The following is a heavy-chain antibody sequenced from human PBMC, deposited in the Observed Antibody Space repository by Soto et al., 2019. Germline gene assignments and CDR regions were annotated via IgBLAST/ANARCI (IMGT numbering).Heavy chain of an antibody. CDR2: IYYSGST. CDR3: ARGRGYGSGSYDY. V-gene: IGHV4-59*01. J-gene: IGHJ4*02. D-gene: IGHD3-10*01. CDR1: GGSISSYY. Sequence: QVQLQESGPGLVKPSETLSLTCTVSGGSISSYYWSWIRQPPGKGLEWIGYIYYSGSTNYSPSLKSRVTISVDTSKNQFSLKLSSVTAADTAVYYCARGRGYGSGSYDYWGQGTLVTVSS.